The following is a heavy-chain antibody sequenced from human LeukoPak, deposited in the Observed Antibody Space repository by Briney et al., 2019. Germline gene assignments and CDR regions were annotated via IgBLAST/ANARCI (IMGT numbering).Heavy chain of an antibody. V-gene: IGHV3-13*04. CDR3: ARGRNFYGDYPLFDY. Sequence: GGSLRLSCAASGFTFSSYDMHWVRQATGKGLEWVSGIGTAGDTYYPGSVKGRFTISRENAKNSLYLQMNSLRAGDTAVYYCARGRNFYGDYPLFDYWGQGTLVTVSS. D-gene: IGHD4-17*01. CDR2: IGTAGDT. CDR1: GFTFSSYD. J-gene: IGHJ4*02.